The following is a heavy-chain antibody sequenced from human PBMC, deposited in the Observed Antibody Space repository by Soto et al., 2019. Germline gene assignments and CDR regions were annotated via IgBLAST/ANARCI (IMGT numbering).Heavy chain of an antibody. CDR2: IYWDDDK. V-gene: IGHV2-5*02. Sequence: QITLKESGPTLVKPTQTLTLTCTFSGFSLSTSGVGVGWIRQPPGKPLEWLALIYWDDDKRYSPSLKSKLTITKYTSKNQVVLTMTNMDPVDTATYYCAHRQPTVTSRDYYGMDVWGQGTTVTVSS. CDR1: GFSLSTSGVG. CDR3: AHRQPTVTSRDYYGMDV. D-gene: IGHD4-17*01. J-gene: IGHJ6*02.